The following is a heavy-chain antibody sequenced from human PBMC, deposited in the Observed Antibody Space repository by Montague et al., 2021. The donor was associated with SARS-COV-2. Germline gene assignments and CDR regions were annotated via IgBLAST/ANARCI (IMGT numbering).Heavy chain of an antibody. J-gene: IGHJ4*02. CDR3: AAHRITGWAFDY. V-gene: IGHV2-5*01. CDR2: IYWNDYK. D-gene: IGHD1-20*01. CDR1: GFSLNTSGVG. Sequence: PALVKPTQTLTLTCTFSGFSLNTSGVGVTWVRQPPGKALEWLAFIYWNDYKHYSPSVKSRITITKDTSKNQVVLIMTNMDPVDAATYYCAAHRITGWAFDYWGQGTLVTVSS.